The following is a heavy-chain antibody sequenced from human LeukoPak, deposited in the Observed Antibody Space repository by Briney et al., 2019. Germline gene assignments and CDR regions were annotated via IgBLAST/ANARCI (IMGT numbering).Heavy chain of an antibody. CDR2: ISSSGSTI. D-gene: IGHD2-21*02. V-gene: IGHV3-48*03. J-gene: IGHJ4*02. CDR1: GFTFSSYE. CDR3: ARDSRLASSCGGDCYYFDY. Sequence: GGSLRLSCAASGFTFSSYEMNWVRQAPGKGLEWVSYISSSGSTIYYADSVKGRFAISRDNAKNSLYLQMNSLRAEDTAVYYCARDSRLASSCGGDCYYFDYWGQGTLVTVSS.